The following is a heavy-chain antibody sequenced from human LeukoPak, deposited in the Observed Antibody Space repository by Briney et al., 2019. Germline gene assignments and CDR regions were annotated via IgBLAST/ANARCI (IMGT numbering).Heavy chain of an antibody. D-gene: IGHD6-13*01. V-gene: IGHV1-2*02. CDR1: GYTFTGYY. J-gene: IGHJ6*03. Sequence: ASVKVSCKASGYTFTGYYMHWVRQAPGQGLEWMGWINPNSGGTNYAQKFQGRVTMTRDTSISTAYMELSRLRSDDTAVYYCASSAAGRKYYYYYMDVWGKGTTVTVSS. CDR2: INPNSGGT. CDR3: ASSAAGRKYYYYYMDV.